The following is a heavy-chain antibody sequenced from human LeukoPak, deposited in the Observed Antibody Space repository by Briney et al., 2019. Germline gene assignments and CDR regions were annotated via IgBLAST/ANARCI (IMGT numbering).Heavy chain of an antibody. CDR3: ARSGWYDDFDY. CDR1: GFTFNIYS. CDR2: LSRSTTTI. V-gene: IGHV3-48*01. Sequence: GGTLRLSCAASGFTFNIYSMNWVRQAPGKGLGWISYLSRSTTTIYYADSVKGRFTISRDNAKNSLYLQMNSLRAEDTAMYYCARSGWYDDFDYLGRGTLVTVSS. J-gene: IGHJ4*02. D-gene: IGHD6-19*01.